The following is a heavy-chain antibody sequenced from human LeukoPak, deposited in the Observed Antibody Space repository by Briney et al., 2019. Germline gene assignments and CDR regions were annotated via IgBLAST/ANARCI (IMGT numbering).Heavy chain of an antibody. Sequence: GGSLRLSCAASGFNFGNYAMHWVRQAPGKGLEWVAGISYHGRNIYYADSVKGRFIISRDNSENTLYLQMSSLTTEDTAMYYCAKGRGSYNALDIWGQGTVVTVSS. J-gene: IGHJ3*02. CDR1: GFNFGNYA. CDR2: ISYHGRNI. V-gene: IGHV3-30-3*01. CDR3: AKGRGSYNALDI. D-gene: IGHD3-10*01.